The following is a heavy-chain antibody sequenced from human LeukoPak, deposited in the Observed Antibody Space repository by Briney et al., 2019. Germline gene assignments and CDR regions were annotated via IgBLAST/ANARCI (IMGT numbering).Heavy chain of an antibody. CDR3: AREHQWFGKLWARLDY. Sequence: GGSLRLSCAASGFTFSDYYMSWIRQAPGKGLEWVSYISSSGSTIYYADSVKGRFTISRDNAKNSLYLQMNSLRAEDTAVYYCAREHQWFGKLWARLDYWGQGTLVTVSS. J-gene: IGHJ4*02. V-gene: IGHV3-11*04. CDR1: GFTFSDYY. CDR2: ISSSGSTI. D-gene: IGHD3-10*01.